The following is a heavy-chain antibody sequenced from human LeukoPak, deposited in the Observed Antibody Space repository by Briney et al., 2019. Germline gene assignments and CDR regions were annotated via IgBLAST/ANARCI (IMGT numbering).Heavy chain of an antibody. CDR3: ARDAFQLNYFDY. V-gene: IGHV3-7*01. D-gene: IGHD1-1*01. CDR2: IKQDGSEK. CDR1: GFTFSSYW. J-gene: IGHJ4*02. Sequence: GGSLRLSCAASGFTFSSYWMSWVRQASGKGLEWVANIKQDGSEKYYADSVKGRFTISRDNAKNSLYLQMNSLRAEDTAVYCCARDAFQLNYFDYWGQGTLVTVSS.